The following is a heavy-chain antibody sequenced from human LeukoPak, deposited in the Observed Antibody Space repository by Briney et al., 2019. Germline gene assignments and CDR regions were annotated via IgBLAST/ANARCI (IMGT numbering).Heavy chain of an antibody. Sequence: PSETLSLTCAVYGGSFSGYYWSWIRQPPGKGLEWIGEINHSGSTNYNPSLTSRVTISVDTSKNQFSLKLSSVTAADTAVYYFAIRPVITMVRGVIYPWGQGTLVTVSS. CDR2: INHSGST. CDR1: GGSFSGYY. V-gene: IGHV4-34*01. J-gene: IGHJ5*02. D-gene: IGHD3-10*01. CDR3: AIRPVITMVRGVIYP.